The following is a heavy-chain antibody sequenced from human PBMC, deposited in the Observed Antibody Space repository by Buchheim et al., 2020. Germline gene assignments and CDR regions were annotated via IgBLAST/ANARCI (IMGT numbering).Heavy chain of an antibody. Sequence: EVQLVESGGGLVQPGGSLRLSCAASGFTFSSYWMHWVRQAPGKGLVWVSRINSDGSSTSYADSVKGRFTISRDKAQHPLYLQMNSLRAEDTAVYYCARVSIFGVDPNFDYWGQGTL. V-gene: IGHV3-74*01. CDR2: INSDGSST. CDR1: GFTFSSYW. CDR3: ARVSIFGVDPNFDY. D-gene: IGHD3-3*01. J-gene: IGHJ4*02.